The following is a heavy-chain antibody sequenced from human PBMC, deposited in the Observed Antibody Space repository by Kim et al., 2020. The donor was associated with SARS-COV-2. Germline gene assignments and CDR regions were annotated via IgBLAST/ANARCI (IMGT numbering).Heavy chain of an antibody. J-gene: IGHJ4*02. Sequence: ASVKVSCKASGYTFTTFSMHWVRQAPGQSLEWLGWVNIGTGNAKYSQKFQGRVTFTRDTSASIAYMELSSLRSEDTAVYYCARDHRLALGFWGQGTLVTV. V-gene: IGHV1-3*04. CDR1: GYTFTTFS. CDR2: VNIGTGNA. CDR3: ARDHRLALGF. D-gene: IGHD3-16*01.